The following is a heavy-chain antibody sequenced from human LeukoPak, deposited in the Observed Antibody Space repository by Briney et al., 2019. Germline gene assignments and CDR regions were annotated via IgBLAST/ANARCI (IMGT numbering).Heavy chain of an antibody. CDR2: IFVSGST. J-gene: IGHJ5*02. D-gene: IGHD1-7*01. CDR1: GDSITRNSHY. Sequence: PSETLSLTCSVSGDSITRNSHYWRWIRQAAGKGLEWLGHIFVSGSTKYSPSLESRVTISLDTSKNQVSLKLSSVTAADTAVYYCCAAGEITGTTRWFDPWGQGTLVTVSS. CDR3: CAAGEITGTTRWFDP. V-gene: IGHV4-61*05.